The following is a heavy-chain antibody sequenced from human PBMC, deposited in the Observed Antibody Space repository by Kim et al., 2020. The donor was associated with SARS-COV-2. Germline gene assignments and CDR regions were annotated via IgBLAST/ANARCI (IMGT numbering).Heavy chain of an antibody. Sequence: SETLSLTCTVSGVSITSTTYYWAWIRQPPGKGLECIGNIYYSGSAYYNPSLKSRVTISVDTSKNQFSLKLNSVTAADTAVYHCARHVRNWYFDLWGRGT. J-gene: IGHJ2*01. CDR2: IYYSGSA. CDR3: ARHVRNWYFDL. V-gene: IGHV4-39*01. CDR1: GVSITSTTYY.